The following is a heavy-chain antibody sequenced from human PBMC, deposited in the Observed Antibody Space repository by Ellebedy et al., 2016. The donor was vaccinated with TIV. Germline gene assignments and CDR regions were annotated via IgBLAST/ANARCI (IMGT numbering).Heavy chain of an antibody. V-gene: IGHV1-46*01. CDR1: GYTFTSYY. CDR2: IDPSGGST. Sequence: AASVKVSCKASGYTFTSYYMHWVRQAPGQGLEWMGVIDPSGGSTDYAQKFQGRVTMTRDTSTSTVYMELSSLRSEDMAVYYCARDSGLRGGNWLDPWGQGTLVTVSS. D-gene: IGHD3-10*01. J-gene: IGHJ5*02. CDR3: ARDSGLRGGNWLDP.